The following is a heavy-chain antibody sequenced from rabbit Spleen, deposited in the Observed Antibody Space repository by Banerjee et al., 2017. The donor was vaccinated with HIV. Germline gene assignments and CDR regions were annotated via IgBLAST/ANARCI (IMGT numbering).Heavy chain of an antibody. CDR2: IYAGSSGFI. V-gene: IGHV1S40*01. D-gene: IGHD1-1*01. CDR1: GFSFNNNYY. Sequence: QSLEESGGDLVKPGASLTLTCTASGFSFNNNYYMCWVRQAPGKGLECIACIYAGSSGFIYFATWAKGRFTISKTSSTTVTLQMTRLTAADTATYFCARDTSSSFSSYGMDLWGPGTLVTVS. CDR3: ARDTSSSFSSYGMDL. J-gene: IGHJ6*01.